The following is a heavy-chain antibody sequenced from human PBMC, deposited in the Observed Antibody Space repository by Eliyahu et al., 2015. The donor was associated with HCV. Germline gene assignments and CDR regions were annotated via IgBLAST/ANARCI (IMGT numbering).Heavy chain of an antibody. J-gene: IGHJ4*02. CDR3: ARDRVYYGSGSSV. Sequence: QVQLVQSGAQLKXPGXSVTVSCKXSGYSFANYGITWVRQAPGQGXEXMGWISTSNGNTKYTQKLQGRVTMTADTSTTTAYMELKSLRSDDTAVYYCARDRVYYGSGSSVWGQGTLVTVSS. CDR2: ISTSNGNT. D-gene: IGHD3-10*01. CDR1: GYSFANYG. V-gene: IGHV1-18*04.